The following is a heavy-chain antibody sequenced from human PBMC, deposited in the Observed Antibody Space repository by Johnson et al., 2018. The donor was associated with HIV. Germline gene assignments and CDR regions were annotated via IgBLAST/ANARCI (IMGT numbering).Heavy chain of an antibody. Sequence: QVQLVESGGGVVQPGGSLRLSCAASGFTFSSYGMHWVRQAPGKGLGWVAVISYDGNNKYYADSVKGRFIISRDNSKNTLYLQMDSLRAEDTAGYYCASGPKGHEAFDGWGQGAMVTVSS. CDR1: GFTFSSYG. CDR3: ASGPKGHEAFDG. J-gene: IGHJ3*01. V-gene: IGHV3-30*19. CDR2: ISYDGNNK.